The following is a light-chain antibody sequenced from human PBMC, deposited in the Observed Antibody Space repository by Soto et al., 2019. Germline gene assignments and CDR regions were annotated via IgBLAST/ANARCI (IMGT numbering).Light chain of an antibody. V-gene: IGKV1-5*01. CDR1: QSISSW. J-gene: IGKJ2*01. Sequence: DIQMTQSPSTLSASVGDRVTITCRASQSISSWLAWYQQKPGKAPKLLIYDASSLESWVPSRFSGSGSGTEFTLTISSLQPDDFATNYCQQYNSYTFGQGTKLEIK. CDR2: DAS. CDR3: QQYNSYT.